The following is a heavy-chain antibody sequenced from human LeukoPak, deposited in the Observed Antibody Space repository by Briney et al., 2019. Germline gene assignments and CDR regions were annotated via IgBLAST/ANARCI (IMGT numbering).Heavy chain of an antibody. Sequence: GGSLRLSCAASGFTFNNYAMSWVRQAPGKGLEWVSAISASGGTTYYADSVKGRFTISRDNSEHTLFLQMNSLRAEDTAVYYCAKGPREYCSSTSCPNWFDSWGQGTLVTVSS. J-gene: IGHJ5*01. CDR3: AKGPREYCSSTSCPNWFDS. CDR1: GFTFNNYA. CDR2: ISASGGTT. V-gene: IGHV3-23*01. D-gene: IGHD2-2*01.